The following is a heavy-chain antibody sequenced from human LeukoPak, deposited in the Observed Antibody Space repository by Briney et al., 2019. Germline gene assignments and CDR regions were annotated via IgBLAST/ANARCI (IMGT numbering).Heavy chain of an antibody. Sequence: SETLSLTCTVSGGSISSYYWSWIRQPPGKGLEWIGYIYYSGSTNYNPSLKSRVTISVDTSKNQFSLKLSSVTAADTAVYYCASALAVAGFYFDYWGQGTLVTVSS. D-gene: IGHD6-19*01. CDR1: GGSISSYY. CDR3: ASALAVAGFYFDY. J-gene: IGHJ4*02. CDR2: IYYSGST. V-gene: IGHV4-59*01.